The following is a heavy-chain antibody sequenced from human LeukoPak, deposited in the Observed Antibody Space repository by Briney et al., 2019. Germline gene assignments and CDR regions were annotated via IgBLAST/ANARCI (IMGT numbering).Heavy chain of an antibody. V-gene: IGHV3-7*01. CDR3: TQNLVAAAGDH. J-gene: IGHJ4*02. CDR1: GFTFSNYW. CDR2: IKPDGSVG. D-gene: IGHD6-13*01. Sequence: PGGSLRLSCAASGFTFSNYWMTWDRQAPGKGLEWVANIKPDGSVGYYVDSVRGRFIISRDNAGNSLYLQMNSLRVEDTAVYYCTQNLVAAAGDHWGQGTLLIVSS.